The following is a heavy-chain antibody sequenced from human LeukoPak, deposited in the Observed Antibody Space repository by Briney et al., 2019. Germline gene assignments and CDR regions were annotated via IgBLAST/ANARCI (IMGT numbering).Heavy chain of an antibody. J-gene: IGHJ4*02. CDR2: INHSGST. CDR3: ARDLRSDPGY. D-gene: IGHD3-9*01. Sequence: SETLSLTCAVYGVSFSGYYWSWIRQPPGKGLEWIGEINHSGSTNYNPSLKSRVTISVDTSKNQFSLKLSSVTAADTAVYYCARDLRSDPGYWGQGTLVTVSS. V-gene: IGHV4-34*01. CDR1: GVSFSGYY.